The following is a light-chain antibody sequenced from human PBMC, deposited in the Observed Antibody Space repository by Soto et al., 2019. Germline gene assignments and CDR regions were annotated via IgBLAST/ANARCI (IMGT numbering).Light chain of an antibody. Sequence: EIVLTQSPGALSLSPGERATLSCRASQSFSSSYLAWYQQKPGQAPRLLIYGASSRATGIPDRFRGSGSGTDFTLSISRVEPEDFAVYYCQQYVRSPVTFGQGTKLEIK. CDR2: GAS. J-gene: IGKJ2*01. CDR1: QSFSSSY. V-gene: IGKV3-20*01. CDR3: QQYVRSPVT.